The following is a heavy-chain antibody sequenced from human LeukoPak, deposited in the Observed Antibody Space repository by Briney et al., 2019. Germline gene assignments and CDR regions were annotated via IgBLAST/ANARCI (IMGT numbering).Heavy chain of an antibody. Sequence: GGSLRLSCAASGFTFSSYGMHWVRQAPGKGLEWVAVISYDGSNKYYADSVKGRFTISRDNSKNTLYLQMNSLRAEDTAVYYCATTQQQLSANFDYWGQGTLVTVPS. CDR2: ISYDGSNK. J-gene: IGHJ4*02. D-gene: IGHD6-13*01. CDR3: ATTQQQLSANFDY. CDR1: GFTFSSYG. V-gene: IGHV3-30*03.